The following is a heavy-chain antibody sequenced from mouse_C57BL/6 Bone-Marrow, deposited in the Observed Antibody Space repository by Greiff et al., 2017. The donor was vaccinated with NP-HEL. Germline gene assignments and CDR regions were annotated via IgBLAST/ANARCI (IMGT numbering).Heavy chain of an antibody. CDR3: AKRNHVRGAWFAY. CDR2: INPNNGGT. CDR1: GYTFTDYY. J-gene: IGHJ3*01. V-gene: IGHV1-26*01. Sequence: EVQLQQSGPELVKPGASVKISCKASGYTFTDYYMNWVKQSHGKSLEWIGDINPNNGGTSYNQKFKGKATLTVDKSSSTAYMELRSLTSEDSAVYYCAKRNHVRGAWFAYWGQGTLVTVSA.